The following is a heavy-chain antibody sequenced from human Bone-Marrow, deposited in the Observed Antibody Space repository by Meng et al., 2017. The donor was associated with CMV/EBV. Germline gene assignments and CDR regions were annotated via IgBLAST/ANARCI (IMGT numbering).Heavy chain of an antibody. J-gene: IGHJ4*02. CDR3: CGRSRQLARVRPFDY. CDR2: INHSGST. Sequence: QVHLQQWGAGLLKPSETRSLPCGVYGAPVSGCWSWVRQPPGKGLEWIGEINHSGSTNYNPSLKSRVTISVATSKNQFSLKLSSVTAADTAVYYCCGRSRQLARVRPFDYWGQGTLVTVSS. CDR1: GAPVSGC. D-gene: IGHD6-6*01. V-gene: IGHV4-34*01.